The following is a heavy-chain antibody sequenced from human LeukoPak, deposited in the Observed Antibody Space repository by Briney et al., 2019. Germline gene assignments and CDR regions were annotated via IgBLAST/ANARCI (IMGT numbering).Heavy chain of an antibody. CDR3: AKAHSSGWFPFDY. D-gene: IGHD6-19*01. CDR1: GFTFSSYA. Sequence: GGSLRLSCAASGFTFSSYAMSWVRQAPGKGLEWVSAISGSGGSTYYADSVKGRFTISRGNSKNTLYLQMNSLRAEDTAVYYCAKAHSSGWFPFDYWGQGTLVTVSS. CDR2: ISGSGGST. V-gene: IGHV3-23*01. J-gene: IGHJ4*02.